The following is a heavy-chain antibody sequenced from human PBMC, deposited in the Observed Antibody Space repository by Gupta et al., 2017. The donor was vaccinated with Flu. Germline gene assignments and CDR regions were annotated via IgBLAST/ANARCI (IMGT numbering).Heavy chain of an antibody. Sequence: QVQLVESGGGVVQPGRSLRLSCAASGFTFSSYGMHWVRQAPGKGLEWVAVISYDGSNKYYADSVKGRFTISRDNSKNTLYLQMNSLRAEDTAVYYCAKSPGAVTTGVVDYWGQGTLVTVSS. CDR1: GFTFSSYG. D-gene: IGHD4-17*01. J-gene: IGHJ4*02. CDR2: ISYDGSNK. V-gene: IGHV3-30*18. CDR3: AKSPGAVTTGVVDY.